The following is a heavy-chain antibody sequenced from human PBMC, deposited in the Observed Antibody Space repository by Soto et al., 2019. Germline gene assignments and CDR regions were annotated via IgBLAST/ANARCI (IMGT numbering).Heavy chain of an antibody. D-gene: IGHD5-18*01. Sequence: GASVKVSCKASGYTFTSYYMHWVRQAPGQGLEWMGIINPSGGSTSYAQKFQGRVTMTRDTSTSTVYMELSSLRSEDTAVYYCARSEYSYGYRDAFDIWGQGTMVTVSS. CDR1: GYTFTSYY. J-gene: IGHJ3*02. CDR3: ARSEYSYGYRDAFDI. CDR2: INPSGGST. V-gene: IGHV1-46*01.